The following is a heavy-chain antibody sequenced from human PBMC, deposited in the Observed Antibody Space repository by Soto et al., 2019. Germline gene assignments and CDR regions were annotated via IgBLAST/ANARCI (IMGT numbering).Heavy chain of an antibody. CDR3: AKHDFWTLYNTGLDS. CDR1: GFTFTSYA. J-gene: IGHJ4*02. V-gene: IGHV3-23*01. D-gene: IGHD3-3*01. CDR2: ISGSGGDT. Sequence: EVQLLESGGGLVQPGGSLRLSCSASGFTFTSYAMSWVRQAPGKGLEWVSGISGSGGDTKSADSVKGRFTISRDNFKIMLYLQMNSLRAEDTAVYYCAKHDFWTLYNTGLDSWGQGTLVTVS.